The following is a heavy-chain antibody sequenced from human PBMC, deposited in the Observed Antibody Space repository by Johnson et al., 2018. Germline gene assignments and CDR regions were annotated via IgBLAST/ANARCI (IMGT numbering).Heavy chain of an antibody. J-gene: IGHJ6*03. V-gene: IGHV3-23*04. D-gene: IGHD4-11*01. Sequence: EVQLVESGGGLVQPGRSLRLSCAASGFTFSGYAMSWVRQAPGKGLEWVSSISGSGDNTYYGDSVKGRFTISRDKFKNTLYLQMNSLRADDTAVYFCAKNSRSPSQYHYYMDVWGKGTTVTVSS. CDR1: GFTFSGYA. CDR3: AKNSRSPSQYHYYMDV. CDR2: ISGSGDNT.